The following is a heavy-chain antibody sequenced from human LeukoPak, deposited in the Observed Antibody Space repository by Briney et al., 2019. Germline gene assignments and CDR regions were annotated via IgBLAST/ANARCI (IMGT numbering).Heavy chain of an antibody. Sequence: GGSLRLSCAASGFTFSRYGMHWVRQAPGKGLEWVAVISYDGSNKYYADYVKGRFTISRDNSKNTLYLQMNSLRAEDTAVYYCAKDPATAAKYYYGSGSYTPWDVWGKGTTVTVSS. CDR2: ISYDGSNK. D-gene: IGHD3-10*01. V-gene: IGHV3-30*18. CDR1: GFTFSRYG. J-gene: IGHJ6*04. CDR3: AKDPATAAKYYYGSGSYTPWDV.